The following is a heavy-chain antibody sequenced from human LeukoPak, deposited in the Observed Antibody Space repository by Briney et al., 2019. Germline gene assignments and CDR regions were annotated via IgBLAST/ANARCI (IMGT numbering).Heavy chain of an antibody. CDR3: ARDRYCTNGVCFLYGMDV. CDR2: IKQDGSEK. V-gene: IGHV3-7*01. D-gene: IGHD2-8*01. CDR1: GFTSTSDW. J-gene: IGHJ6*02. Sequence: PGRSLRLSCAPSGFTSTSDWMSWVRQAAGKGREWVANIKQDGSEKYYVDSVKGRFTISRDNAKNSLYLQMNSLRAEDTAVYYCARDRYCTNGVCFLYGMDVWGQGTTVTVSS.